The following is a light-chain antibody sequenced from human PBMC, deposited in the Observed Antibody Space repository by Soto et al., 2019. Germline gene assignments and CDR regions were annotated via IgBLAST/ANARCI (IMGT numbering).Light chain of an antibody. CDR2: EGS. CDR3: CSYAGSSTFVV. J-gene: IGLJ2*01. CDR1: SSDVGSYNL. V-gene: IGLV2-23*01. Sequence: QAVVTQPASVSGSPGQSITISCTGTSSDVGSYNLVSWYQQHPGKAPKLMIYEGSKRPPGVSNRFSGSKSGNTASLTISGLQAEDEADYYCCSYAGSSTFVVFGGGTKLTVL.